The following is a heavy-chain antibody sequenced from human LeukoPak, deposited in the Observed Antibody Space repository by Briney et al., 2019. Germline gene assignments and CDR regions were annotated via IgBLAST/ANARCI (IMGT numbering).Heavy chain of an antibody. CDR2: IKQDGSEK. J-gene: IGHJ4*02. Sequence: GGSLRLSCAASGFTFSSYWMSWVRQAPGKGLEWVANIKQDGSEKYYVDSVKGRFTISRDNAKNSLYLQMNSLRAEDTALYYCVGSSGYFAPGYWGQGTLVTVSS. CDR1: GFTFSSYW. D-gene: IGHD3-22*01. CDR3: VGSSGYFAPGY. V-gene: IGHV3-7*03.